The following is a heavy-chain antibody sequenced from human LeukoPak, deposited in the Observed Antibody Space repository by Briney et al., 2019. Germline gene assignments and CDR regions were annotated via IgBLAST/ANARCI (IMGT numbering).Heavy chain of an antibody. CDR3: ARDRYILTGYYYFDY. Sequence: PGGSLRLSCAASGFTFSDYYMSWIRQAPGKGLEWVSYISSSSSYINYADSVKGRFTISRGNAKNSLYLQMNSLRAEDTAVYYCARDRYILTGYYYFDYWGQGTLVTVSS. CDR1: GFTFSDYY. J-gene: IGHJ4*02. CDR2: ISSSSSYI. V-gene: IGHV3-11*06. D-gene: IGHD3-9*01.